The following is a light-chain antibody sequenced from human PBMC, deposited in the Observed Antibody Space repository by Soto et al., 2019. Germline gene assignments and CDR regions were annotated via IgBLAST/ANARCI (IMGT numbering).Light chain of an antibody. J-gene: IGKJ1*01. CDR1: QSVSSSY. CDR2: GAS. CDR3: HQYFRSPRT. V-gene: IGKV3-20*01. Sequence: EIVLTQSPGTLSLSPGERATLSCRASQSVSSSYLAWYQQKPGQAPRLLIYGASSRATGIPDRFSGSGSGTDFTLTISRLEPEDFAVYYCHQYFRSPRTFGKGTKVEIK.